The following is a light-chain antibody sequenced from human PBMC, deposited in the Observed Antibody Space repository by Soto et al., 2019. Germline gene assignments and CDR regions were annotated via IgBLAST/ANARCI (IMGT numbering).Light chain of an antibody. CDR1: QAISSH. CDR3: QQLNSYPLT. J-gene: IGKJ3*01. CDR2: GAS. V-gene: IGKV1-9*01. Sequence: DIQLTQTPSFLSASVGGRVTITCRASQAISSHLAWYQQKPGKAPNLLIYGASTFQSGVPSRFSGSGSGTQFTLTISSLQPEDFATYYCQQLNSYPLTFGPGTKVDIK.